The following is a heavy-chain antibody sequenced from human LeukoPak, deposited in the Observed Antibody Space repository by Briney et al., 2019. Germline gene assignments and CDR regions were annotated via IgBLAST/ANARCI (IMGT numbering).Heavy chain of an antibody. Sequence: PGGSLRLSCAASGFTFSSYAMSWVRQAPGKGLEWVSAISGSGDSTYYADSVKGRFTISRDNSKNTLYLQMNSLRAEDTAVYYCAKSRGDYGDFLDYWGQGTLVTVSS. CDR3: AKSRGDYGDFLDY. J-gene: IGHJ4*02. CDR1: GFTFSSYA. D-gene: IGHD4-17*01. CDR2: ISGSGDST. V-gene: IGHV3-23*01.